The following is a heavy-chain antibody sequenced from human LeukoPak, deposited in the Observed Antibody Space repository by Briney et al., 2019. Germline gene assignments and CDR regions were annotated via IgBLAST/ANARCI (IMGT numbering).Heavy chain of an antibody. Sequence: GGSLRLSCAASGFTFSTYWMNWVRQAPGKGLEWVANIKQDGSEKYYVDSVKGRFTISRDNAKTSLYLQMDSLRAEDTAMYYCANLAAAGTRPFDYWGQGTLVTVSS. J-gene: IGHJ4*02. CDR2: IKQDGSEK. V-gene: IGHV3-7*05. CDR1: GFTFSTYW. D-gene: IGHD6-13*01. CDR3: ANLAAAGTRPFDY.